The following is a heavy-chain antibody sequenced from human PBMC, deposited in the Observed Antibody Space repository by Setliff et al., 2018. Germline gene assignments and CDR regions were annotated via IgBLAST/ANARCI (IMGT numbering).Heavy chain of an antibody. Sequence: PSETLSLTCAVSYYSISSGYYWGWIRQPPGKGLEWIGSMYHSGSTYYSPSLESRVTISVDMSKNHLSLKLSSVTAADTAVYYCVRHIWGAKMQLPHDVFDIWGQGTMVTVSS. CDR1: YYSISSGYY. J-gene: IGHJ3*02. CDR3: VRHIWGAKMQLPHDVFDI. D-gene: IGHD2-2*01. V-gene: IGHV4-38-2*01. CDR2: MYHSGST.